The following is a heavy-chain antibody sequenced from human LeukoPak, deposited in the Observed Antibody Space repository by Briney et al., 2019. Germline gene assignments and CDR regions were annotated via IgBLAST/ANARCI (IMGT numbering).Heavy chain of an antibody. CDR3: ARGRRELKYAPDY. Sequence: SETLSLTCNVSGASMRSEAHYWSWLRQHPGKGPEWIAYIYYTAGAYYNPSLESRVSISLDASENQFSLKLSSVTAADTAVYYCARGRRELKYAPDYWGQGTLVTVSS. CDR2: IYYTAGA. CDR1: GASMRSEAHY. V-gene: IGHV4-31*03. D-gene: IGHD2-2*01. J-gene: IGHJ4*02.